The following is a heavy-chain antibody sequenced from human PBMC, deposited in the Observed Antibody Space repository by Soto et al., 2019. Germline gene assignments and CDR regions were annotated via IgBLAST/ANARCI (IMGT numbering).Heavy chain of an antibody. J-gene: IGHJ6*02. CDR3: ARDSGPSTRYYYYGMDV. Sequence: QPGGSLRLSCAASGFTFSSYEMNWVRQAPGKGLEWVSYISSSGSTIYYADSVKGRFTISRDNAKNSLYLQMNSLRAEDTAVYYCARDSGPSTRYYYYGMDVWGQGTTVTVSS. CDR1: GFTFSSYE. D-gene: IGHD3-10*01. V-gene: IGHV3-48*03. CDR2: ISSSGSTI.